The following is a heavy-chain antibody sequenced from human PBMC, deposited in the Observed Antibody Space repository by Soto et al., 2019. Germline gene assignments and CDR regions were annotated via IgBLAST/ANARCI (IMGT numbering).Heavy chain of an antibody. CDR3: ANVLEGRYYYESMGY. V-gene: IGHV1-2*06. Sequence: ASVKVSCKASGYTFTNYYIHWVRQAPGQGLEWVGLINPKTGTTNDAPKFQGRVTMTSDTSTSTAYMELSSLRSEDTAVFYCANVLEGRYYYESMGYWGQGTRVTVS. D-gene: IGHD3-22*01. CDR1: GYTFTNYY. J-gene: IGHJ4*02. CDR2: INPKTGTT.